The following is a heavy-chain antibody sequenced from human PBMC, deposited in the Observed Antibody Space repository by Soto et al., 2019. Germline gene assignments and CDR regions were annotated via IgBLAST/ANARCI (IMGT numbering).Heavy chain of an antibody. CDR2: ISTSSTYT. CDR1: GFTFSDYY. J-gene: IGHJ4*02. CDR3: ARGGDIVVVPAAIITF. V-gene: IGHV3-11*06. Sequence: GGSLRLSCVVSGFTFSDYYMNWIRQAPGKGLEWVSYISTSSTYTKYADSVKGRFTISRDNSKNTLYLQMNSLRAEDTAVYYCARGGDIVVVPAAIITFWGQGTLVTVSS. D-gene: IGHD2-2*01.